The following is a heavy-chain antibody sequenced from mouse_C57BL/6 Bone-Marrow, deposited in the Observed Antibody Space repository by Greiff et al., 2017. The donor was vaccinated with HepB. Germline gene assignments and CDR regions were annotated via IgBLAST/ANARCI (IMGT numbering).Heavy chain of an antibody. CDR2: IDPETGGT. Sequence: QVQLQQSGAELVRPGASVTQSCKASGYTFTDYEMHWVKQTPVHGLEWIGAIDPETGGTAYNQKFKGKAILTADKSSSTAYMELRSLTSEDSDVYDCTRSYDYDVDYFDYWGQGTTLTVSS. D-gene: IGHD2-4*01. CDR1: GYTFTDYE. CDR3: TRSYDYDVDYFDY. V-gene: IGHV1-15*01. J-gene: IGHJ2*01.